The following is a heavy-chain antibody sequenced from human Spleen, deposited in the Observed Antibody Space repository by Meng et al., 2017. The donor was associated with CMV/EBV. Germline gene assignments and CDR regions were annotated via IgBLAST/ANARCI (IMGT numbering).Heavy chain of an antibody. CDR1: GGTFSSYA. CDR2: IIPIFGTA. V-gene: IGHV1-69*05. Sequence: SGGTFSSYAISWVRQAPGQGLEWMGGIIPIFGTANYAQKFQGRVTITTDESTSTAYMELRSLTSDDTAVYYCARAPLYGSGNYYHYWGQGTLVTVSS. D-gene: IGHD3-10*01. CDR3: ARAPLYGSGNYYHY. J-gene: IGHJ4*02.